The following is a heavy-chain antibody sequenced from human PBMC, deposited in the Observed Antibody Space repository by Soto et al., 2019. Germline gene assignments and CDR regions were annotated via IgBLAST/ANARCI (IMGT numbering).Heavy chain of an antibody. J-gene: IGHJ4*02. CDR1: GYSFITYW. CDR2: IYPRDSDT. Sequence: GESLKISCNGSGYSFITYWLGWVRQMPGKGLEWMGIIYPRDSDTRYSPSFEGQVTMSVYKSISTAHLQWSSLKASDTGMYYCASRYVHNWFDYWGQGTLVTVSS. CDR3: ASRYVHNWFDY. D-gene: IGHD1-20*01. V-gene: IGHV5-51*01.